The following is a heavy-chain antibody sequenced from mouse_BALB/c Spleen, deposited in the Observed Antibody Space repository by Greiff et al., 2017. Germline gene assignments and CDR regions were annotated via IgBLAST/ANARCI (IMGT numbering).Heavy chain of an antibody. CDR1: GFTFSSYG. Sequence: EVKLVESGGGLVQPGGSLKLSCAASGFTFSSYGMSWVRQTPDKRLELVATINSNGGSTYYPDSVKGRFTISRDNAKNTLYLQMSSLTSEDTAMYYCAREYGNYHYAMDYWGQGTSVTVSS. CDR3: AREYGNYHYAMDY. CDR2: INSNGGST. D-gene: IGHD2-1*01. J-gene: IGHJ4*01. V-gene: IGHV5-6-3*01.